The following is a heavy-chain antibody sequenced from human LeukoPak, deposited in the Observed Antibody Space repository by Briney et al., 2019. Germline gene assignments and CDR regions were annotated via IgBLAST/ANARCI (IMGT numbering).Heavy chain of an antibody. CDR2: IIPIFGTA. CDR3: ARGGPNYDSSGYFDY. D-gene: IGHD3-22*01. CDR1: GGTFSSYA. V-gene: IGHV1-69*13. J-gene: IGHJ4*02. Sequence: SVKVSCKASGGTFSSYAISWVRQAPGQGLEWMGGIIPIFGTANYAQKFQGRVTITADESTSTAYMELSSLRSEDTAVYYCARGGPNYDSSGYFDYWGQGTLVTVSS.